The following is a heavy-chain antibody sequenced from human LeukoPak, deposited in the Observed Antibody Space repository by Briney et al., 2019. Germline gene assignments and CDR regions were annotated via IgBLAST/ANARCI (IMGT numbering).Heavy chain of an antibody. CDR1: GFTFSTYA. V-gene: IGHV3-23*01. CDR2: ISGSGGYT. J-gene: IGHJ6*03. Sequence: GGSLRLSCAASGFTFSTYAMIWVRQAPGKGLEWVSAISGSGGYTYYADSVEGRFTISRDNSKNTLYLQMDSLRAEDTAVYYCAKAPYDNYYYYMGVWGKGTTVTVS. CDR3: AKAPYDNYYYYMGV. D-gene: IGHD5-12*01.